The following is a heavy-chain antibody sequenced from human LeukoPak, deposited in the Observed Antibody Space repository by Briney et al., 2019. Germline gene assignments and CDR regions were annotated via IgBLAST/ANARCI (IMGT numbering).Heavy chain of an antibody. CDR3: AKDSGDYDSSGYYFGAY. Sequence: GGSLRLSCAASGFTFSSYAMSWVRQAPGKGLEWVSAISGSGGSTYYADSVKGRFTISRDNSKNTLYLQMNSLRAEDTAVYYCAKDSGDYDSSGYYFGAYWGQGTLVTVSS. D-gene: IGHD3-22*01. V-gene: IGHV3-23*01. J-gene: IGHJ4*02. CDR1: GFTFSSYA. CDR2: ISGSGGST.